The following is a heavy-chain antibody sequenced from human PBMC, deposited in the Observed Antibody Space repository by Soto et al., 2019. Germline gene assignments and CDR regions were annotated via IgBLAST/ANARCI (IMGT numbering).Heavy chain of an antibody. J-gene: IGHJ4*02. V-gene: IGHV1-18*01. D-gene: IGHD3-10*01. CDR3: ARSDLLSFDY. CDR2: ISAHNGNT. Sequence: QVQLVQSGAEVKKPGASVQVSCKASGYTFTSYGISWVRQAPGQGLEWMGWISAHNGNTDYAQKLQGRITMTTATTTSTIYMELRSLRSEDTAVYYCARSDLLSFDYWGQGTLVTVSS. CDR1: GYTFTSYG.